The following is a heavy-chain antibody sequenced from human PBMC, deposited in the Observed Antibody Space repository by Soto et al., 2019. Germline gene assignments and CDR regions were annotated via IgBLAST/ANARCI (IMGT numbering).Heavy chain of an antibody. J-gene: IGHJ5*02. CDR2: INPNSGGT. V-gene: IGHV1-2*04. D-gene: IGHD3-22*01. Sequence: GASVKVSCKASGYTFTGYCMHWVRQAPGQGLEWMGWINPNSGGTNYAQKFQGWVTMTRDTSISTAYMELSRLRSDDTAVYYCARGPYYYDSSGYYLFAPRGQGTLVTVSS. CDR1: GYTFTGYC. CDR3: ARGPYYYDSSGYYLFAP.